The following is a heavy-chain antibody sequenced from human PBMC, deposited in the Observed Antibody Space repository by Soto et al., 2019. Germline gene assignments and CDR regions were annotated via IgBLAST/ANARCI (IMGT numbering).Heavy chain of an antibody. V-gene: IGHV3-23*01. J-gene: IGHJ4*02. CDR3: AKDPTSYDSSAQFDS. CDR2: ISGGGGST. D-gene: IGHD3-22*01. CDR1: GFSFNIFA. Sequence: EVKLLESGGRLVQPGGSLRLSCAASGFSFNIFAMNWVRQAPGKGLEWVSGISGGGGSTYYADSVKGRFTISRDNSNNTMYLKMNSLRAEDTAVYYCAKDPTSYDSSAQFDSWGQGTLVTVSS.